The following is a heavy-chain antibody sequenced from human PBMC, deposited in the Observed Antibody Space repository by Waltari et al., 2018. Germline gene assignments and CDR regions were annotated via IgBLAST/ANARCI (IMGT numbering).Heavy chain of an antibody. CDR2: SFSGGST. CDR1: GFTDTSNY. D-gene: IGHD3-22*01. V-gene: IGHV3-53*01. J-gene: IGHJ3*02. CDR3: ASEKRGHSSGYSDAFDI. Sequence: EVQLVESGGGLIQPGGSLRLSCAASGFTDTSNYMSWARQARGKGLGWVSVSFSGGSTYNTDSVKGRFTISRDKSTATLYLKRNSLGAEGTAVYYCASEKRGHSSGYSDAFDIWGQGTMVTVSS.